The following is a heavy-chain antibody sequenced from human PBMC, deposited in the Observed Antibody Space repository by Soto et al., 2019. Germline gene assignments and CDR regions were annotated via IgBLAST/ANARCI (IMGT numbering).Heavy chain of an antibody. Sequence: QVQLQEPGPGLVKPSQTLSLTCTVSGGSISSGGYYWSWIRQHPGKGLEWIGYIYYSGSTHYNPSLKSRVTISGDTSKQQFSLKLSSVTAPETAVYYCARLSNPWGNSVMDYWGQGTLVTVSS. J-gene: IGHJ4*02. CDR3: ARLSNPWGNSVMDY. CDR1: GGSISSGGYY. CDR2: IYYSGST. D-gene: IGHD3-16*01. V-gene: IGHV4-31*03.